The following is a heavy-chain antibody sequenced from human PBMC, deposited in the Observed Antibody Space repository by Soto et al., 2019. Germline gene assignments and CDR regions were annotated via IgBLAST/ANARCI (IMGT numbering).Heavy chain of an antibody. V-gene: IGHV3-74*01. J-gene: IGHJ6*02. CDR1: GFTFSIYW. Sequence: EVQLVESGGGLVQPGGSLRLSCAASGFTFSIYWMHWVRQAPGKGPVWVSRIDNAGSSARYADSVKGRVTISRDNAKNTVYLQMNSLRAEDTAVYYCTRVGGSVSGMDVWGQGTTVTVSS. CDR2: IDNAGSSA. CDR3: TRVGGSVSGMDV. D-gene: IGHD1-26*01.